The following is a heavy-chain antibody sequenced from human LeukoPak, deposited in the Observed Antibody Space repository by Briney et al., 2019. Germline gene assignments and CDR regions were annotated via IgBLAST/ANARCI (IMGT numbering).Heavy chain of an antibody. J-gene: IGHJ5*02. Sequence: PSETLSLTCTVSGGSISSYYWNWLRQPAGKGLEWIGRIYSSGSTNYNPSLKSRVTISVDTSKNQFSLKLSSVTAADTAVYYCARDPSSFGGQFDPWGQGTLVAVSS. D-gene: IGHD3-10*01. CDR1: GGSISSYY. CDR2: IYSSGST. V-gene: IGHV4-4*07. CDR3: ARDPSSFGGQFDP.